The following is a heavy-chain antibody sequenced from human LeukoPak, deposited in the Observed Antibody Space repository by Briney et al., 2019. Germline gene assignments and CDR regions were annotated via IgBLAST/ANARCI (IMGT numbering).Heavy chain of an antibody. Sequence: ASVEVSCKASGYTFTGYYMHWVRQAPGQGLEWMGWINPNSGGTNYAQKFQGRVTMTRDTSISTAYMELSRLRSDDTAVYYCARTLFIAAVSSCFDYWGQGTLVTVSS. V-gene: IGHV1-2*02. J-gene: IGHJ4*02. D-gene: IGHD6-13*01. CDR2: INPNSGGT. CDR3: ARTLFIAAVSSCFDY. CDR1: GYTFTGYY.